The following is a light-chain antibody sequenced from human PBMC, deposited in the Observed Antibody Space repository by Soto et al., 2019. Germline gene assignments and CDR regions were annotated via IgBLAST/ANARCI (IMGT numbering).Light chain of an antibody. CDR1: PSVSSN. J-gene: IGKJ2*01. CDR3: QQYNNWPDT. CDR2: GAS. V-gene: IGKV3-15*01. Sequence: EIVMTQSPATLSVSPGERATLSCRASPSVSSNLAWYQQKPGQAPRLLIYGASTRATGIPARFSGSGSGTEFTLTISSLQSEDFAVYYCQQYNNWPDTCGRGTKLEIK.